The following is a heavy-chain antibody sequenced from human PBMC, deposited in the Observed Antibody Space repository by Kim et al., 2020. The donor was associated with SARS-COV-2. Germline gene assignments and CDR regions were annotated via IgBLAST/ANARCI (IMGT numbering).Heavy chain of an antibody. D-gene: IGHD6-19*01. CDR3: ATLRAVEDPTGGWFDP. Sequence: GESLKISCKGSGYSFTSYWISWVRQMPGKGLEWMGRIDPSDSYTNYSPSFQGHVTISADKSISTAYLQWSSLKASDTAMYYCATLRAVEDPTGGWFDPWGQGTLVTVSS. J-gene: IGHJ5*02. V-gene: IGHV5-10-1*01. CDR2: IDPSDSYT. CDR1: GYSFTSYW.